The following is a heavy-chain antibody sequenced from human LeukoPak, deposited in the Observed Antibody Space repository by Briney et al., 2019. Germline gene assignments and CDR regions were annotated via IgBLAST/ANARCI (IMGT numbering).Heavy chain of an antibody. CDR1: GGTFSSYA. J-gene: IGHJ6*03. Sequence: WASVKVPCKASGGTFSSYAISWVRQAPGQGLEWMGGIIPIFGTANYAQKFQGRVTITTDESTSTAYMELSSLRSEDTAVYYCATSGPLVPAAIDYYYMDVWGKGTTVTVSS. CDR2: IIPIFGTA. D-gene: IGHD2-2*02. CDR3: ATSGPLVPAAIDYYYMDV. V-gene: IGHV1-69*05.